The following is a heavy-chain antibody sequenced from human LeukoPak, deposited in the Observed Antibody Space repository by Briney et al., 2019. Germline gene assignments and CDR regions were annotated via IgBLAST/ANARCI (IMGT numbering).Heavy chain of an antibody. V-gene: IGHV4-39*02. CDR1: GGSIGSSSYY. Sequence: SETLSLTCTVSGGSIGSSSYYWGWIRQPPGKGLEWIGSIFRTGSTYYSASLKSRVSISVDTSKSHFALKLASVTAADTAVYFCARRVGFYGSGSLNYFDPWGQGILVSVSS. CDR3: ARRVGFYGSGSLNYFDP. D-gene: IGHD3-10*01. CDR2: IFRTGST. J-gene: IGHJ5*01.